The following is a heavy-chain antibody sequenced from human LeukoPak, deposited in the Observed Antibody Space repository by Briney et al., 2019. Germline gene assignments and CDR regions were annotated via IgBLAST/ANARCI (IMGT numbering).Heavy chain of an antibody. J-gene: IGHJ4*02. CDR1: GFTFSTYA. Sequence: TAGGSLRLSCAASGFTFSTYAMNRVRQAPGKGLEWVSSISSSSSYIYYADSLKGRFTISRDSAKNSLFLQMNSLRAEDTAVYYCARTSSLTPTPSFDYWGQGALVTVSS. V-gene: IGHV3-21*01. D-gene: IGHD2-15*01. CDR2: ISSSSSYI. CDR3: ARTSSLTPTPSFDY.